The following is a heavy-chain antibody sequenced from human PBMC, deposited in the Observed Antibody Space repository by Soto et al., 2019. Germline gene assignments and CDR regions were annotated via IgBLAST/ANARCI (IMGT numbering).Heavy chain of an antibody. D-gene: IGHD6-19*01. CDR1: GYTFTDYY. V-gene: IGHV1-2*02. CDR2: INPTSGGT. Sequence: ASVKVSCKASGYTFTDYYMHWVRQAPGQGLEWMGWINPTSGGTSYAQNFQGRVTMTRDTSISTAYMELSRLSSDDTAVYYCSRASAVAGGSSNSLPNDYWGQGTLVTVSS. CDR3: SRASAVAGGSSNSLPNDY. J-gene: IGHJ4*02.